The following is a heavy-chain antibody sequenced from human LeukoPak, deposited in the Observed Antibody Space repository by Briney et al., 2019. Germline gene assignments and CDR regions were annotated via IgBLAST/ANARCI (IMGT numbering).Heavy chain of an antibody. CDR1: GGSVTSYY. CDR2: IYYSGGT. CDR3: ATTGATSPSSASWFNIEY. D-gene: IGHD6-13*01. Sequence: PSETLSLTCTVSGGSVTSYYCNWVRQPPGRGLEWIGYIYYSGGTNYNPSLESRATISIDKDKNQLSLKLRSVTAEDTAVYYCATTGATSPSSASWFNIEYWGQGTLVPVSS. J-gene: IGHJ4*02. V-gene: IGHV4-59*02.